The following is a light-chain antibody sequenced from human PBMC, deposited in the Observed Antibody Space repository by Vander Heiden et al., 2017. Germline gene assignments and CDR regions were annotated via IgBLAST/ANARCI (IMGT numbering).Light chain of an antibody. CDR1: QSVSSSY. J-gene: IGKJ4*01. Sequence: EIVLTQSPGTLSLSPGERATLSCRASQSVSSSYLAWYQQKSGQAPRLLIYGASSRATGIPDRFSGSGSGTDFTLTISRLESEDFGVYYCQQDGSSPLTFGGGTKVEIK. CDR3: QQDGSSPLT. V-gene: IGKV3-20*01. CDR2: GAS.